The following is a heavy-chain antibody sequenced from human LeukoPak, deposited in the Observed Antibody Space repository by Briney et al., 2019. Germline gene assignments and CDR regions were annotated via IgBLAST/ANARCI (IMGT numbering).Heavy chain of an antibody. CDR2: IYTSGST. J-gene: IGHJ4*02. CDR1: GGSISSYY. Sequence: SETLSLTCTVSGGSISSYYCSWIRQPAGKGLEWIGRIYTSGSTDYNPSLKSRITMSIDTSKNHFSLKLSSVTDADTGVYFCAREDSSSWGPFDYWGQGTLVTVSS. V-gene: IGHV4-4*07. CDR3: AREDSSSWGPFDY. D-gene: IGHD6-6*01.